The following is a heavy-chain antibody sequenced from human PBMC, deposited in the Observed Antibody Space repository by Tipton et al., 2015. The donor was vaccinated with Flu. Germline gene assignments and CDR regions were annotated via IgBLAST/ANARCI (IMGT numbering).Heavy chain of an antibody. CDR2: IRYDGSNK. J-gene: IGHJ6*02. D-gene: IGHD2-2*01. CDR3: AKEEGYCSSTSCQITYYYYGMDV. Sequence: GSLRLSCAASGFTFSSYGMHWVRQAPGKGLEWVAFIRYDGSNKYYADSVKGRFTISRDNSKNTLYLQMNSLRAEDTAVYYCAKEEGYCSSTSCQITYYYYGMDVWGQGTTVTASS. CDR1: GFTFSSYG. V-gene: IGHV3-30*02.